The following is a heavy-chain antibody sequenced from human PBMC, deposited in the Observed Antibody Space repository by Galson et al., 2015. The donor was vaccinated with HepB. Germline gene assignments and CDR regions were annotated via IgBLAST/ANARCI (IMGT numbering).Heavy chain of an antibody. D-gene: IGHD1-7*01. CDR1: GFTFSSYG. V-gene: IGHV3-33*01. Sequence: SLRLSCAASGFTFSSYGMHWVRQAPGKGLEWVAVIWYDGSNKYYADSVKGRFTISGDNSKNTLYLQMNSLRAEDTAVYYCARELTGTTFYEPDYFDYWGQGTLVTVSS. J-gene: IGHJ4*02. CDR2: IWYDGSNK. CDR3: ARELTGTTFYEPDYFDY.